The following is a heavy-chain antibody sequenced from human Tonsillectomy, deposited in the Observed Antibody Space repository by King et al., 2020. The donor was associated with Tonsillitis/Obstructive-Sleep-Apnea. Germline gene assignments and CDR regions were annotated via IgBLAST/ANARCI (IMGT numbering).Heavy chain of an antibody. V-gene: IGHV1-69*10. CDR2: IIPILGIA. CDR3: AGSGHLGDGGGFDY. D-gene: IGHD3-16*01. CDR1: GGTFSSYA. J-gene: IGHJ4*02. Sequence: QVQLVESGAEVKKPGSSVKVSCKASGGTFSSYAISWVRQAPGQGLEWMGGIIPILGIANYAQKFQGRVTITADKSTSTAYMELSSLRSEDTAVYYCAGSGHLGDGGGFDYWGQGTLVTVSS.